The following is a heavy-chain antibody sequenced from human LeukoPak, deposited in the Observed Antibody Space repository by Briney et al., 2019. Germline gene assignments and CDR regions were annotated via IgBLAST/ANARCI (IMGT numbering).Heavy chain of an antibody. V-gene: IGHV3-30*04. J-gene: IGHJ4*02. CDR2: ISYDGSNK. Sequence: TGGSLRLSCAASGFTFSSYAMHWVRQAPGKGLEWVAVISYDGSNKYYADSVKGRFTISRDNSKNTLYLQMNSLRAEDTAVYYCAKGGRMVRGVIIHLDYWGQGTLVTVSS. CDR1: GFTFSSYA. D-gene: IGHD3-10*01. CDR3: AKGGRMVRGVIIHLDY.